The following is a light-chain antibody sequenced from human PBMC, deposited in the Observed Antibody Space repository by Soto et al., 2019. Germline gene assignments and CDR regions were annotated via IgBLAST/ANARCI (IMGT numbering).Light chain of an antibody. J-gene: IGLJ2*01. CDR1: DIGSKG. CDR2: SDT. CDR3: QVWDSGSAHVV. Sequence: SYELTQPPSVSVAPGKTASISCGGNDIGSKGVHWYQQKPGQAPVLVIYSDTDLPPVITERFSGSNSANLAPLTISRVEAGDEADYYCQVWDSGSAHVVFGGGTKLTVL. V-gene: IGLV3-21*04.